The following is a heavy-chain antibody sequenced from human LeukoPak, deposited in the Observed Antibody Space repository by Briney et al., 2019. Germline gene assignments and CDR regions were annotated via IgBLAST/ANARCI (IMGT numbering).Heavy chain of an antibody. J-gene: IGHJ4*02. CDR1: GFTFNNYP. CDR3: AKVYRSGSGYFPEC. V-gene: IGHV3-23*01. Sequence: HPGGSLRLSCAASGFTFNNYPMAWVRQAPGKGLDWVSAISAGGGVTYSADSVKGRFTISRDNFKNTLSLQMDSLRAEDTAVYYCAKVYRSGSGYFPECWGQGNLVTVSS. D-gene: IGHD3-10*01. CDR2: ISAGGGVT.